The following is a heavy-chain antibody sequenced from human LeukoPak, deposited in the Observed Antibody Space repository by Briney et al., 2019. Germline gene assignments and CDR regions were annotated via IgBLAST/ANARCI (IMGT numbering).Heavy chain of an antibody. CDR3: ARGGVRGVIPHYYYYMDV. CDR2: ISSSSSYI. V-gene: IGHV3-21*01. D-gene: IGHD3-10*01. CDR1: GFTFSSYW. Sequence: GGSLRLSCAASGFTFSSYWMSWVRQAPGKGLEWVSSISSSSSYIYYADSVKGRFTISRDNAKNSLYLQMNSLRAEDTAVYYCARGGVRGVIPHYYYYMDVWGKGTTVTVSS. J-gene: IGHJ6*03.